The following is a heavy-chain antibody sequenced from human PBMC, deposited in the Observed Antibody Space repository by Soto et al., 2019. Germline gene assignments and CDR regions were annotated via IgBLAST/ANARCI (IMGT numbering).Heavy chain of an antibody. CDR3: ARVRGPTGPELN. D-gene: IGHD1-7*01. J-gene: IGHJ4*02. Sequence: GGSLRLSCAASGFTFDDYGMSWVRQAPGKGLEWVSGINCNSSSTYYADSVKGRFTISRDNAKNSLYLQMNSLRAEDTAVYYCARVRGPTGPELNRGQGTLVTAPQ. CDR2: INCNSSST. V-gene: IGHV3-20*04. CDR1: GFTFDDYG.